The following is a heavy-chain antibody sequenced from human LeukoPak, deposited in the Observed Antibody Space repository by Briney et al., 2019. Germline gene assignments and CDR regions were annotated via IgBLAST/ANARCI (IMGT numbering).Heavy chain of an antibody. J-gene: IGHJ5*02. CDR2: MNPNSGNT. Sequence: ASVKVSCKASGYTFTSYAMNWVRQAPGQGLEWMGWMNPNSGNTGYAQKFQGRVTITRNTSISTAYMELSSLRSEDTAVYYCARIAAAGTEAWFDPWGQGTLVTVSS. D-gene: IGHD6-13*01. V-gene: IGHV1-8*03. CDR3: ARIAAAGTEAWFDP. CDR1: GYTFTSYA.